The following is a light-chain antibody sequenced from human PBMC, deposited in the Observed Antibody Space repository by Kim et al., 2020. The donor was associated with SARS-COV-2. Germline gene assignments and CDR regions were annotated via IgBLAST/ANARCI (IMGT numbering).Light chain of an antibody. CDR1: QYIRND. Sequence: SASVGDRVTITWRASQYIRNDLGWYQQKPGKAPKLLIYAASTLQSGVPSRFSGSGSGTDFTLTISSLEPEDFATYYCLQDYNYPRTFGQGTKLEI. CDR3: LQDYNYPRT. J-gene: IGKJ2*01. CDR2: AAS. V-gene: IGKV1-6*01.